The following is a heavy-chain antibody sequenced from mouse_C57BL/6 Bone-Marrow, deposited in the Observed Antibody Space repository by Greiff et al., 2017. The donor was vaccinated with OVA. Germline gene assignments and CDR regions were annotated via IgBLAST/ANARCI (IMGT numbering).Heavy chain of an antibody. J-gene: IGHJ4*01. Sequence: EVQLQESGGGLVQPGGSLKLSCAASGFTFSDYYMYWVRQTPEKRLEWVAYISNGGGRTYYPGTVKGRFTISRDNAKNTLYLQMSRLKTEDTAMYYCSRDDMRLRRNDAMDYWGQGTSVTVSS. CDR3: SRDDMRLRRNDAMDY. V-gene: IGHV5-12*01. D-gene: IGHD2-4*01. CDR2: ISNGGGRT. CDR1: GFTFSDYY.